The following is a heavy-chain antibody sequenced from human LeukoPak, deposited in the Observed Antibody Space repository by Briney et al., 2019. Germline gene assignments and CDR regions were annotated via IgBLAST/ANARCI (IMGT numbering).Heavy chain of an antibody. V-gene: IGHV3-74*01. CDR1: GFTFTNYW. J-gene: IGHJ4*02. CDR2: ISTDGSSP. D-gene: IGHD2-15*01. Sequence: PGGSLRLSCAASGFTFTNYWMHWVRQAPGKGLGWVSRISTDGSSPTYVDSVKGRFTISRDNAKNTLYLQMSSLRAEDTAGYYCARFTEGGSVHWGQGTLVTVSS. CDR3: ARFTEGGSVH.